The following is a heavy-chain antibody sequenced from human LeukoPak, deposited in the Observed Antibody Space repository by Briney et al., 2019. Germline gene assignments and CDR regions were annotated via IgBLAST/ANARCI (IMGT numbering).Heavy chain of an antibody. CDR2: IIPIFGTA. Sequence: SVKVSCKASGGTFSSYAISWVRQAPGQGLEWMGGIIPIFGTANYAQKFQGRVTITADESTSTAYMELSSLRSEDTAVYYCARDPRIVFGRYYYMDVWGKGTTVTVSS. D-gene: IGHD2/OR15-2a*01. V-gene: IGHV1-69*13. J-gene: IGHJ6*03. CDR3: ARDPRIVFGRYYYMDV. CDR1: GGTFSSYA.